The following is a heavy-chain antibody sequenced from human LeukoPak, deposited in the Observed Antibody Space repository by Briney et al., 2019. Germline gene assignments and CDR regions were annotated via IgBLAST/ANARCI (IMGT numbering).Heavy chain of an antibody. Sequence: SETLSLTCVVYGGSFSGYYWSWIRQPPGKGLEWIGEINHSGSTNYNPSLESRVTISVDTSKNQFSLKLSSVTAADTAVYYCARDRNSRGRGLDYWGQGTLVTVSS. CDR2: INHSGST. CDR3: ARDRNSRGRGLDY. V-gene: IGHV4-34*01. CDR1: GGSFSGYY. D-gene: IGHD4-23*01. J-gene: IGHJ4*02.